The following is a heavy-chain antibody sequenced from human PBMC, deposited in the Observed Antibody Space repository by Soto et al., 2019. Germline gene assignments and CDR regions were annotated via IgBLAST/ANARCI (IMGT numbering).Heavy chain of an antibody. D-gene: IGHD2-15*01. CDR1: GGSISSSNW. V-gene: IGHV4-4*02. Sequence: SETLSLTCAVSGGSISSSNWWSWVGQPPGKGLEWIGEIYHSGSTNYNPSLKSQVTISVDKSKNQFSLKLSSVTAADTAVYYCATRFTAVCSGGSCYLPPFYYYGMDVWGQGTTVT. CDR3: ATRFTAVCSGGSCYLPPFYYYGMDV. CDR2: IYHSGST. J-gene: IGHJ6*02.